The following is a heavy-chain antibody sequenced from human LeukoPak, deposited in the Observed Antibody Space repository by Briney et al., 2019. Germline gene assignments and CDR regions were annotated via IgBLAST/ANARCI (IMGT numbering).Heavy chain of an antibody. J-gene: IGHJ4*02. CDR2: IYSGGST. CDR1: GFTVSSNY. CDR3: ARGSGSYWMGGFDY. V-gene: IGHV3-53*01. Sequence: GGSLRLSCAASGFTVSSNYMSWVRQAPGKGVEWVSVIYSGGSTYYADSVKGRFTISRDNSKNTLYLQMNSLRAEDTAVYYCARGSGSYWMGGFDYWGQGTLVTVSS. D-gene: IGHD1-26*01.